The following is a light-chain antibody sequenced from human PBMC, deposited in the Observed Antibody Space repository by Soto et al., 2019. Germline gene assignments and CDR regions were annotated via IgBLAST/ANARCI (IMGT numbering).Light chain of an antibody. CDR3: QQSYTTPPIP. J-gene: IGKJ5*01. Sequence: DIEITGGRSSLSASVGDRVTITCRASQSISNHLNWYQQKPGKAPNLLIYGAFTLQRGVPSRFSGSGSGTDFTLTISSLQPEDFATYYCQQSYTTPPIPFGQGTRLEVK. V-gene: IGKV1-39*01. CDR2: GAF. CDR1: QSISNH.